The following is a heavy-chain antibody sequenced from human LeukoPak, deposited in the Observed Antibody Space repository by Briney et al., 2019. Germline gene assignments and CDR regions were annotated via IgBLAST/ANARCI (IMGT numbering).Heavy chain of an antibody. Sequence: GGSLRLSCAASGFTFSSYAMHWVRQAPGKGLEWVAVISYDGSYKYYADSVKGRFTISRDNSKNTLYLQMNSLRAEDTAVYYCAKGGRDSSSSRWYETGVRDIYYYYGMDVWGQGTRVTVSS. D-gene: IGHD6-13*01. CDR1: GFTFSSYA. CDR3: AKGGRDSSSSRWYETGVRDIYYYYGMDV. CDR2: ISYDGSYK. V-gene: IGHV3-30*18. J-gene: IGHJ6*02.